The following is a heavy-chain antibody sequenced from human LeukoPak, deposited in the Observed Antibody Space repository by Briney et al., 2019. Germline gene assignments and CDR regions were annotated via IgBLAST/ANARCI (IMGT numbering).Heavy chain of an antibody. Sequence: GASVKVSCKASGYTFTGYYMHWVRQAPGQGLEWMGWINPNSGGTNYAQKFQGRVTMTRDTSISTAYMELSRLRSDDTAVYYCARDKKWELLGYNWFDPWGQGTLVTVSS. D-gene: IGHD1-26*01. CDR2: INPNSGGT. J-gene: IGHJ5*02. V-gene: IGHV1-2*02. CDR1: GYTFTGYY. CDR3: ARDKKWELLGYNWFDP.